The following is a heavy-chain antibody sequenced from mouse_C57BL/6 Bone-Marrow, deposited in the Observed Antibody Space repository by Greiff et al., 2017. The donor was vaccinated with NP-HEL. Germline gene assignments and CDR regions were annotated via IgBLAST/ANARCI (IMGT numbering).Heavy chain of an antibody. CDR1: GYTFTSYW. CDR2: IDPSDSYT. D-gene: IGHD2-4*01. V-gene: IGHV1-59*01. Sequence: VQLQQPGAELVRPGTSVKLSCKASGYTFTSYWMHWVKQRPGQGLEWIGVIDPSDSYTNYNQKFKGKATLTVDTSSSTAYMQLSSLTSEDSAVYYCAREGLRAWFAYWGQGTLVTVSA. J-gene: IGHJ3*01. CDR3: AREGLRAWFAY.